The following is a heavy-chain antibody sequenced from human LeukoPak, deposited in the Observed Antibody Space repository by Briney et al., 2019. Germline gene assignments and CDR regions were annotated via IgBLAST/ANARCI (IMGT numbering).Heavy chain of an antibody. CDR1: GFTFSSYA. CDR2: ISSNGGST. CDR3: VKGGAYTTSSNFDY. Sequence: GGSLRLSCAASGFTFSSYAMHWVRQAPGKGLEYVSAISSNGGSTYYADFVKGRFTISRDNSKKTLYLQMSSLRAEDTAIYYCVKGGAYTTSSNFDYWGQGTLVTVSS. J-gene: IGHJ4*02. D-gene: IGHD6-6*01. V-gene: IGHV3-64D*06.